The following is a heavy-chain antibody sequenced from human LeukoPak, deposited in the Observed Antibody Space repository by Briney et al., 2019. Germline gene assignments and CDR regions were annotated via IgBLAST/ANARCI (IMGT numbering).Heavy chain of an antibody. D-gene: IGHD4-11*01. CDR3: ARVRGRYSNYAYYYYMDV. Sequence: SETLSLTCAVYGGSFSGYYWSWLRQPPGKGLEWIGEINHSGSTNYNPSLKSRVTISVDTSKNQFSLKLSSVTAADTAVYYCARVRGRYSNYAYYYYMDVWGKGPRSPSP. V-gene: IGHV4-34*01. CDR2: INHSGST. CDR1: GGSFSGYY. J-gene: IGHJ6*03.